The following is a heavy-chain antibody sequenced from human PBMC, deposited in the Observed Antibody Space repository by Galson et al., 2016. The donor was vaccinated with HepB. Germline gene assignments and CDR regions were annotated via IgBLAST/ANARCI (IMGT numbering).Heavy chain of an antibody. V-gene: IGHV3-53*01. Sequence: SLRLSCAASGFSVNHNYMTWVRQAPGKGLEWVSLIYSGGNTNYADSVKGRFTISSDSSKNTLYLQMNSRRTEDTAMYSCATGNYISGTHYWGQGTLVTVSS. D-gene: IGHD3-9*01. CDR1: GFSVNHNY. J-gene: IGHJ4*02. CDR2: IYSGGNT. CDR3: ATGNYISGTHY.